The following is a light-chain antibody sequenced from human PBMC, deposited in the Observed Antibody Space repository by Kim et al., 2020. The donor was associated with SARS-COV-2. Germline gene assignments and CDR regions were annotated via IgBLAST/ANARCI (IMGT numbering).Light chain of an antibody. V-gene: IGKV1-39*01. CDR3: QQSYSTPIT. CDR1: QSISSY. Sequence: ASVGDRVTITCRASQSISSYLNWYQQKPGKAPKLLIYAASTLQSGVPSRFSGSGSGTDFTLTISSLQPEDFATYYCQQSYSTPITFGQGTRLEIK. J-gene: IGKJ5*01. CDR2: AAS.